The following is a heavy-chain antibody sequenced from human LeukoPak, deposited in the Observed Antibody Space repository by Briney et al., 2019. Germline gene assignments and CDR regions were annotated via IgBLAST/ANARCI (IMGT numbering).Heavy chain of an antibody. D-gene: IGHD6-13*01. CDR3: ARDPRSSWFGGLDS. J-gene: IGHJ4*02. CDR1: GFTFSTYW. CDR2: IKQDGSEK. V-gene: IGHV3-7*01. Sequence: PGGSLGLSCAASGFTFSTYWMSWVRQAPGRGLEWVANIKQDGSEKDYVDSVKGRFTISRDNAKSSLYLQMNSLRVDDTAVYYCARDPRSSWFGGLDSWGQGTLVTVSS.